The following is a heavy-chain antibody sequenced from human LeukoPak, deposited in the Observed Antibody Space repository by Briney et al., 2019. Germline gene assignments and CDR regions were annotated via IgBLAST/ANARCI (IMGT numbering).Heavy chain of an antibody. J-gene: IGHJ2*01. Sequence: PGGSLRLSCAASGFTFSSYWMHWVRQAPGKGLVWVSRINSDGSSTIYADSVKGRFTISRDNAKNTLYLQMNSLRAEDMALYSCAKDVGGWYGGLQTGGYFDLWGRGTLVTVSS. D-gene: IGHD6-19*01. CDR1: GFTFSSYW. CDR2: INSDGSST. V-gene: IGHV3-74*01. CDR3: AKDVGGWYGGLQTGGYFDL.